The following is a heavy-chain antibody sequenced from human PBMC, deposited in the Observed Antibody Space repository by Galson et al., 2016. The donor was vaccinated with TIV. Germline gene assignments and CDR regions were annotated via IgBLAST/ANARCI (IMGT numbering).Heavy chain of an antibody. J-gene: IGHJ4*02. D-gene: IGHD2/OR15-2a*01. CDR2: FDPEQHKK. CDR3: ASVAWFPGLSLDN. CDR1: GDSLSDLF. V-gene: IGHV1-24*01. Sequence: GDSLSDLFMHWVRQAPGKGLEWMGGFDPEQHKKIYAQKLQGRVTLTEDTSTDTAFLELSSLSFEDTAVYYCASVAWFPGLSLDNWGQGTLVIVSS.